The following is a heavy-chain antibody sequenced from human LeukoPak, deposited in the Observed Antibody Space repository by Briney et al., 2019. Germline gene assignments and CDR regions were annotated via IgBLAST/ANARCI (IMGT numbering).Heavy chain of an antibody. V-gene: IGHV3-21*01. J-gene: IGHJ6*03. CDR1: GFTFSSYS. D-gene: IGHD3-22*01. CDR3: ARAGYYYDSSGYYSDYYMDV. CDR2: ISSSSSNI. Sequence: GGSLRLSCAASGFTFSSYSMNWVRQAPGKGLEWVSSISSSSSNIYYADSVKGRFTISRDNAKNSLYLQMNSLRAEDTAVYYCARAGYYYDSSGYYSDYYMDVWGKGTTVTISS.